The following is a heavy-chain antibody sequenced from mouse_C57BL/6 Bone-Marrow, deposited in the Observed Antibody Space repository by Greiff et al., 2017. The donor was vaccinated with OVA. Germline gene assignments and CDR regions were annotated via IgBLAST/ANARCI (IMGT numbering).Heavy chain of an antibody. CDR3: APLFYYGPAWFAY. D-gene: IGHD2-1*01. V-gene: IGHV14-4*01. CDR2: IDPENGDT. J-gene: IGHJ3*01. Sequence: VQLQQSGAELVRPGASVKLSCTASGFNIKDDYMHWVKQRPEQGLEWIGWIDPENGDTEYASKFQGKATITADTSSNTAYLQLSSLTSEDTAVYYCAPLFYYGPAWFAYWGQGTLVTVSA. CDR1: GFNIKDDY.